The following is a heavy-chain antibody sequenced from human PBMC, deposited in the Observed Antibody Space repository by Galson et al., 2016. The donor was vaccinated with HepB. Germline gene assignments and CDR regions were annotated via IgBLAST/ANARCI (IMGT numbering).Heavy chain of an antibody. J-gene: IGHJ6*02. Sequence: SETLSLTCSVSGGSISRSSYFWGWVRQSPGKGLAWIGSTYYGGSTYYSPSLKSRVTISVDTSKDELSLKLTSVTAADTAVYYCARHSFVVLLPDTFSLDTFDVWGQGTTVTVSS. CDR1: GGSISRSSYF. CDR2: TYYGGST. V-gene: IGHV4-39*01. CDR3: ARHSFVVLLPDTFSLDTFDV. D-gene: IGHD2-21*01.